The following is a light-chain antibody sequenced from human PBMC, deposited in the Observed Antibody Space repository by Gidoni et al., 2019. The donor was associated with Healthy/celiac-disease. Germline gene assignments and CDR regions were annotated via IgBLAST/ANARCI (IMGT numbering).Light chain of an antibody. J-gene: IGKJ5*01. CDR3: QQRSNWPPIT. Sequence: IVLTHSPATLSLSPGERATLSCRASQSVSSYLAWYQQKPGQAPRLLIYDASNRATGIPARFSGSGSGTDFTLTISSLEPEDFAVHYCQQRSNWPPITFGQGTRLEIK. CDR2: DAS. CDR1: QSVSSY. V-gene: IGKV3-11*01.